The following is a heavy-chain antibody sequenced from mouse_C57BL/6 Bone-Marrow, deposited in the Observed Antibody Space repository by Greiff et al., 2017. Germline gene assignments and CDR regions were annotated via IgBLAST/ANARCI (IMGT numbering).Heavy chain of an antibody. D-gene: IGHD2-5*01. CDR2: IYPGSGST. CDR3: ARCISYSNYVDYAMDY. V-gene: IGHV1-55*01. CDR1: GYTFTSYW. Sequence: QVQLQQPGAELVKPGASVKMSCKASGYTFTSYWITWVKQRPGQGLEWIGDIYPGSGSTNYNEKFKSKATLTVDTSSSTAYMQLSSLTSEDSAVYDCARCISYSNYVDYAMDYWGQGTSVTVSS. J-gene: IGHJ4*01.